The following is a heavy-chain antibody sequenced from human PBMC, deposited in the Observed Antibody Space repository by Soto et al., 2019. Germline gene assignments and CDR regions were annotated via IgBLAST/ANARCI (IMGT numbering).Heavy chain of an antibody. V-gene: IGHV1-2*04. CDR1: GYTFTGYY. Sequence: ASVKVSCKASGYTFTGYYMHWVRQAPGQGLEWMGWINPNSGGTNYAQKFQGWVTMTRDTSISTAYMELSRLRSDDTAVYYCASMTTVTTGFDYWGQGTLVTVSS. CDR3: ASMTTVTTGFDY. D-gene: IGHD4-17*01. J-gene: IGHJ4*02. CDR2: INPNSGGT.